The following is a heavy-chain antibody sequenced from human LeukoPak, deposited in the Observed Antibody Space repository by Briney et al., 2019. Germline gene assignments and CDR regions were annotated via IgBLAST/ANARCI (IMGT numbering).Heavy chain of an antibody. Sequence: SETLSLTCIVSGGSISTYYWSWIRQPHGKGLEWIGYIHYTGITTYNPPLKSRGSISVDTSKNKFSLDLNSVSAADTAVYYCARGRGDARGTSFDPWGQGTLVTVSS. D-gene: IGHD3-10*01. V-gene: IGHV4-59*01. CDR2: IHYTGIT. J-gene: IGHJ5*02. CDR3: ARGRGDARGTSFDP. CDR1: GGSISTYY.